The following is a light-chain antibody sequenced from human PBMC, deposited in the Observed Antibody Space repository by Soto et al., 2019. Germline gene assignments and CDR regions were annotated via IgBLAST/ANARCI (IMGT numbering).Light chain of an antibody. CDR1: QTIDSW. CDR3: QQYYSYLIT. CDR2: KAS. Sequence: DIQMTQSPSTLSASVGDRFSITCGASQTIDSWLAWYQQRPGKPPNLLIYKASTLASGVPSRFSGSGSGTDFTLTISCLQSEDFATYYCQQYYSYLITFGQGTRLEI. J-gene: IGKJ5*01. V-gene: IGKV1-5*03.